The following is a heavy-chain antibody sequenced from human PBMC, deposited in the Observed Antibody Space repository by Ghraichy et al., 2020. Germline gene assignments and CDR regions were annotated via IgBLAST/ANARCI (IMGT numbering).Heavy chain of an antibody. Sequence: SETRSLTCTVSGGSINNRDYYWGWIHQPPGKELEWIGAIYHTESAYYNPSLKSRVTISIDTSKNQFSLRLASVTAADTAVYFCARLDSSSSPPYYMDIWGKGTTVTVSS. D-gene: IGHD6-6*01. CDR2: IYHTESA. CDR1: GGSINNRDYY. V-gene: IGHV4-39*01. J-gene: IGHJ6*03. CDR3: ARLDSSSSPPYYMDI.